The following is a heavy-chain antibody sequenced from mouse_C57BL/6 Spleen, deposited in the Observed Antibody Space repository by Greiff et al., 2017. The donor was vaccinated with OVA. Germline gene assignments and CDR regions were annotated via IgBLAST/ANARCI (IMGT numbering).Heavy chain of an antibody. CDR2: IYPGDGDT. Sequence: VKLQESGPELVKPGASVKISCKASGYAFSSSWMNWVKQRPGKGLEWIGRIYPGDGDTNYNGKFKGKATLTADKSSSTAYMQLSSQTSEDSAVYFCASSWDTTVVDPWFAYWGQGTLVTVSA. CDR3: ASSWDTTVVDPWFAY. D-gene: IGHD1-1*01. J-gene: IGHJ3*01. CDR1: GYAFSSSW. V-gene: IGHV1-82*01.